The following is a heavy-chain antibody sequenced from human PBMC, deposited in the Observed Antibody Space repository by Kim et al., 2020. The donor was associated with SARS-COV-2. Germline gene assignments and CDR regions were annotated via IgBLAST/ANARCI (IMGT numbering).Heavy chain of an antibody. CDR3: ARAGIYGIKGSRDAFDI. D-gene: IGHD3-10*01. CDR2: IGTAGDT. J-gene: IGHJ3*02. V-gene: IGHV3-13*04. Sequence: GGSLRLSCAASGFTFSSYDMHWVRQAPGKGLEWVSAIGTAGDTYYPGSVKGRFTISRENAKNSLYLQMNSLRAGDTAVYYCARAGIYGIKGSRDAFDIWGQGTMVTVSS. CDR1: GFTFSSYD.